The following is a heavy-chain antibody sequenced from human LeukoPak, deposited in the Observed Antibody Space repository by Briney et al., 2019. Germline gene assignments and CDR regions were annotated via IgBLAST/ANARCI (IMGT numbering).Heavy chain of an antibody. CDR2: ISGSGGST. D-gene: IGHD3-22*01. Sequence: GGSLRLSCAASGFTFSSYAMSWVRQAPGKGLEWVSAISGSGGSTYYADSVKGRFTISRDNSKNTLYLQMNSPRAEDTAVYYCAKDLRDSSGYYYEYWGQGTLVTVSS. CDR1: GFTFSSYA. V-gene: IGHV3-23*01. CDR3: AKDLRDSSGYYYEY. J-gene: IGHJ4*02.